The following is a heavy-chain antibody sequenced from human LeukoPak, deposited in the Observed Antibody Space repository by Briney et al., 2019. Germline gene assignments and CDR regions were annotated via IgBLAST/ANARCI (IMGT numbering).Heavy chain of an antibody. J-gene: IGHJ6*03. V-gene: IGHV1-69*05. Sequence: SVKVSCKASGGTFSSYAISWVRQAPGQGLEWMGGIIPIFGTANYAQKFQGRVTITTDESTSTAYMELSSLRSEDTAVYYCASPSALISTDYYYYYMDVWGKGTTVTVSS. CDR2: IIPIFGTA. D-gene: IGHD2/OR15-2a*01. CDR1: GGTFSSYA. CDR3: ASPSALISTDYYYYYMDV.